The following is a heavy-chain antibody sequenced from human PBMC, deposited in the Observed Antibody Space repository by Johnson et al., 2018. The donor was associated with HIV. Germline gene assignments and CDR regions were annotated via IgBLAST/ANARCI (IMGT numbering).Heavy chain of an antibody. D-gene: IGHD5-12*01. CDR3: ARVGVSGYDLAAFDI. CDR1: GFTVSSNY. J-gene: IGHJ3*02. CDR2: IYSGGTT. V-gene: IGHV3-66*02. Sequence: VESGGGLVQPGGSLRLSCAASGFTVSSNYMNWVRQAPGKGLEWVSVIYSGGTTYHADSVKGRFTISRDNSKNTLFLHMNSLRTEDTAIYYCARVGVSGYDLAAFDIWGRGTMVTVSS.